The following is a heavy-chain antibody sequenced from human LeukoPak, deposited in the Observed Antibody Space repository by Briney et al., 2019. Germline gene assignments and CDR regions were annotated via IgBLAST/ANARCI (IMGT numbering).Heavy chain of an antibody. D-gene: IGHD3-3*01. Sequence: SVKVSCKASGGTLISYAISWVRQAPGQGLEWMGGIIPIFGTANYTQKFQGRVTITADESTSTAYMELSSLRSEDTAVYYCARPQEYYDFWSGYYLFDYWGQGTLVTVSS. V-gene: IGHV1-69*01. CDR3: ARPQEYYDFWSGYYLFDY. J-gene: IGHJ4*02. CDR1: GGTLISYA. CDR2: IIPIFGTA.